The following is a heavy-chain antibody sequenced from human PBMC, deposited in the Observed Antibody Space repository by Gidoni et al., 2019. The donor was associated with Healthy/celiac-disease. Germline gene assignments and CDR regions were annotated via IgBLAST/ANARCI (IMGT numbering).Heavy chain of an antibody. CDR3: ARTPLATGIYFDY. CDR2: IYYSGST. Sequence: LQLPESGPVLAKPSETLSHSCTVSGGSIISSSYYWGWIRQPPGKGLVWIGSIYYSGSTYYNPSLKGRVTISVDTSKNQFSLKLSSVTAADTAVYYCARTPLATGIYFDYWGQGPLVTVSS. V-gene: IGHV4-39*01. D-gene: IGHD3-10*01. J-gene: IGHJ4*02. CDR1: GGSIISSSYY.